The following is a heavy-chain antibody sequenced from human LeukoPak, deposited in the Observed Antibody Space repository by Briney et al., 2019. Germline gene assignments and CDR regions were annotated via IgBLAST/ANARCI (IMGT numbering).Heavy chain of an antibody. V-gene: IGHV3-64*01. CDR2: ISNNGGNT. CDR3: ERVLRDSSGCIQH. D-gene: IGHD6-25*01. CDR1: GFTFSDYI. J-gene: IGHJ2*01. Sequence: GGSLRLSCAASGFTFSDYIMHWVRQAPGKGLECVAAISNNGGNTYYANSVKGRFTISRDNSKNTLHVQMGRVGAEHIDVYYCERVLRDSSGCIQHWGRGTLVRLSS.